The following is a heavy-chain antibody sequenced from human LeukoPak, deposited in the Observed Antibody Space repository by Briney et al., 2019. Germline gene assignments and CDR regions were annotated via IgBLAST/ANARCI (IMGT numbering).Heavy chain of an antibody. J-gene: IGHJ4*02. CDR2: IGTAGDT. Sequence: GGSLRLSCAASGFGFSRYDMHWVRQPTGKGLEWVSGIGTAGDTYYPGSVKGRFTISRENAKNSLYLQMNSLRAGDTAVYYCASGSVDTSGWTWGQGTLVTVSS. CDR1: GFGFSRYD. D-gene: IGHD6-19*01. V-gene: IGHV3-13*01. CDR3: ASGSVDTSGWT.